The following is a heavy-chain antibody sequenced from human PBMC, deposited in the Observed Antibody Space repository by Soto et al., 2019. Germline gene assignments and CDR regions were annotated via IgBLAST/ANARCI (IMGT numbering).Heavy chain of an antibody. D-gene: IGHD3-22*01. J-gene: IGHJ4*02. CDR1: GYTFTSYD. CDR2: MNPNSGNT. CDR3: ARVGYYYDSSGYYLRIDY. V-gene: IGHV1-8*01. Sequence: QVQLVQSGAEVKKPGASVKVSCKASGYTFTSYDINWVRQATGQGLEWMGWMNPNSGNTGYAQKXQGRVTMTRXTXIXTSXMELSSLRYEDTAVYYCARVGYYYDSSGYYLRIDYWGQGTLVTVSS.